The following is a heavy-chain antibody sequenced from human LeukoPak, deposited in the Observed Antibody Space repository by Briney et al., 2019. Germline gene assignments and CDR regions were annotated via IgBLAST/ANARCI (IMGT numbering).Heavy chain of an antibody. J-gene: IGHJ5*01. V-gene: IGHV3-53*01. Sequence: GGSLRLSCAASGFTVTTNYMSWVRQAPGNGLEWVSVTYSGGSSYYADSVQGRFTVPRDISKNTVYLQMSSLRAEDTALYYCARIPGTGTSSWFDSWGQGTPVTVSS. D-gene: IGHD2-2*01. CDR2: TYSGGSS. CDR3: ARIPGTGTSSWFDS. CDR1: GFTVTTNY.